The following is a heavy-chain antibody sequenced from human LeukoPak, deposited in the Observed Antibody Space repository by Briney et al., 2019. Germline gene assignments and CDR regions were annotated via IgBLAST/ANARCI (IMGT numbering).Heavy chain of an antibody. CDR1: GFTFSSYS. CDR3: ARAGGSTVSPSDY. J-gene: IGHJ4*02. CDR2: ISSSTSYI. D-gene: IGHD4-17*01. Sequence: GGSLRLSCAASGFTFSSYSMNWIRQAPGKGLEWVSSISSSTSYIYYADSVKGRFTISKDNAKNSLYLQMNSLRAEDTAVYYCARAGGSTVSPSDYWGQGTLVTVSS. V-gene: IGHV3-21*01.